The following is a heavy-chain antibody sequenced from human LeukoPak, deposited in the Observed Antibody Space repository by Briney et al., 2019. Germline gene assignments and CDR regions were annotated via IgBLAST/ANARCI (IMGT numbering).Heavy chain of an antibody. D-gene: IGHD1-1*01. Sequence: TGGSLRLSCAASGFTFSSYSMNWVRQAPGKGLEWVSYISSSSSTIYYADSVKGRFTISRDNAKNSLYLQMNSLRAEDTAVYYCARGGTGALDFWGQGTLVTVSS. V-gene: IGHV3-48*01. CDR3: ARGGTGALDF. J-gene: IGHJ4*02. CDR2: ISSSSSTI. CDR1: GFTFSSYS.